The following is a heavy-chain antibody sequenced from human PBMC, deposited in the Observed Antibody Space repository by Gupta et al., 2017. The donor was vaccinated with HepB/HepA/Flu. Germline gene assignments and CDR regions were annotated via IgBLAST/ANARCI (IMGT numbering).Heavy chain of an antibody. CDR1: GFTFSSYG. J-gene: IGHJ4*02. CDR3: AGYCSGGSCLDY. D-gene: IGHD2-15*01. V-gene: IGHV3-30*03. CDR2: ISYDGSNK. Sequence: QVQLVESGGGVVQPGRSRRLSWAASGFTFSSYGMHWVRQAPGKGLEWVAVISYDGSNKYYADSVKGRFTISRDNSKNTLYLQMTSLRAEDTAVYYCAGYCSGGSCLDYWGQGTLVTVSS.